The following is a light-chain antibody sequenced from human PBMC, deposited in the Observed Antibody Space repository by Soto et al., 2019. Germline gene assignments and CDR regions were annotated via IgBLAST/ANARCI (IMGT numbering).Light chain of an antibody. V-gene: IGLV2-14*01. CDR2: EVT. CDR1: SSDVGGYNT. J-gene: IGLJ3*02. Sequence: QSALTQPASVSGSPGQSITISCTGTSSDVGGYNTVSWYQHHPGRGPKLIIYEVTVRPSGVSNRFSGSKSGNTASLTISGLQAEDEADYWCSPYTSSNTLVFGGGTKLTVL. CDR3: SPYTSSNTLV.